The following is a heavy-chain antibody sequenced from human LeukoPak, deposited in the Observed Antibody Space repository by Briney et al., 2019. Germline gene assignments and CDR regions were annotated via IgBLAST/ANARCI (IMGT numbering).Heavy chain of an antibody. CDR1: GFTFSSYW. D-gene: IGHD3-3*01. V-gene: IGHV3-74*01. CDR2: INSDGSST. Sequence: GGSLRLSCAASGFTFSSYWMHWVRQAPGKGLVWVSRINSDGSSTSYADSVKGRFTISRDNAKNTLYLRMNSLRAEDTAVYYCASLGHAGYYDFWSGYYMPYYMDVWGKGTTVTVSS. J-gene: IGHJ6*03. CDR3: ASLGHAGYYDFWSGYYMPYYMDV.